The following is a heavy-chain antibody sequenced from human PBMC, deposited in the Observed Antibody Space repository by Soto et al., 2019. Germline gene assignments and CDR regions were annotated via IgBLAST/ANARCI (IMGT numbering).Heavy chain of an antibody. V-gene: IGHV3-15*07. CDR3: TTDISRIPC. CDR2: VKSKSDGGTT. D-gene: IGHD2-21*01. CDR1: GFSFSHVW. J-gene: IGHJ3*01. Sequence: EVQLVESGGGLVEPGGSHRLSCAASGFSFSHVWMTWVRQAPGKGLEWVGRVKSKSDGGTTDYAAPVKGRFTISRDDSKDTLYLQMHSLKTEDTAVYYCTTDISRIPCWGQGTMVTVSS.